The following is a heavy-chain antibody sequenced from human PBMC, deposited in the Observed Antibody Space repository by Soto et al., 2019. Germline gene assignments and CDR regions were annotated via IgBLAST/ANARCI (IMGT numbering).Heavy chain of an antibody. V-gene: IGHV1-24*01. J-gene: IGHJ4*02. CDR2: FDPEDGET. Sequence: ASVKVSCKASGYTFTSYYMHWVRQAPGKGLEWMGRFDPEDGETIYAQKFQGRVTMTEDTSTDTAYMELSSLRSEDTAVYYCATDPDMTGDYWGQGTLVTVSS. D-gene: IGHD2-15*01. CDR3: ATDPDMTGDY. CDR1: GYTFTSYY.